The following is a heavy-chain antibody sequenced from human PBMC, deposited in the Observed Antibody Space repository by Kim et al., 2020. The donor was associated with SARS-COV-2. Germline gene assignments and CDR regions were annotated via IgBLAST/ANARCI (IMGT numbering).Heavy chain of an antibody. J-gene: IGHJ6*02. CDR3: ARSYDSRYYYGMDV. D-gene: IGHD3-22*01. Sequence: SVKVSCKASGGTFSSYAISWVRLAPGQGLEWMGGIIPIFGAAYYAPKFQGRVTITADESTSTAYMELSSLRSEDTAVYYCARSYDSRYYYGMDVWGQGTTVTVSS. CDR2: IIPIFGAA. V-gene: IGHV1-69*13. CDR1: GGTFSSYA.